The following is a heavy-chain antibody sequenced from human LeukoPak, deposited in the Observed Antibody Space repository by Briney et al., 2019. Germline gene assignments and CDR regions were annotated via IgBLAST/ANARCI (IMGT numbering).Heavy chain of an antibody. Sequence: GASVKVSCKASGYTFTSYAMHWVRQAPGQRLEWMGWINAGNGNTKYSQKLQGRVTMTTDTSTSTAYMELRSLRSDDTAVYYCARSHLAAAGTPDYWGQGTLVTVSS. V-gene: IGHV1-3*01. J-gene: IGHJ4*02. CDR3: ARSHLAAAGTPDY. CDR2: INAGNGNT. D-gene: IGHD6-13*01. CDR1: GYTFTSYA.